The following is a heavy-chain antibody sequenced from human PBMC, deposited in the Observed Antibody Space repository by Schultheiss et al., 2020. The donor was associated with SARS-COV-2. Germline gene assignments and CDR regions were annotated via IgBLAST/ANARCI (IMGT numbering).Heavy chain of an antibody. D-gene: IGHD3-22*01. CDR3: ARAGGPDDSSGYAPLDFDY. V-gene: IGHV3-11*04. CDR2: ISSSGSTI. Sequence: GGSLRLSCAASGFTFSDYYMSWIRQAPGKGLEWVSYISSSGSTIYYADSVKGRFTISRDNAKNSLYLQMNSLRAEDTAVYYCARAGGPDDSSGYAPLDFDYWGQGTLVTVSS. J-gene: IGHJ4*02. CDR1: GFTFSDYY.